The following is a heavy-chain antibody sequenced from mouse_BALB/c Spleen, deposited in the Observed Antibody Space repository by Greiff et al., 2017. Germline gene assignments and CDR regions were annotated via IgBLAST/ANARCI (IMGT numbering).Heavy chain of an antibody. D-gene: IGHD2-4*01. V-gene: IGHV1-54*01. Sequence: VQLQQSGAELVRPGTSVKVSCKASGYAFTNYLIEWVKQRPGQGLEWIGVINPGSGGTNYNEKFKGKATLTADKSSSTAYMQLSSLTSDDSAVYFGARSDYDYDRAMDYWGQGTSVTVSS. J-gene: IGHJ4*01. CDR2: INPGSGGT. CDR3: ARSDYDYDRAMDY. CDR1: GYAFTNYL.